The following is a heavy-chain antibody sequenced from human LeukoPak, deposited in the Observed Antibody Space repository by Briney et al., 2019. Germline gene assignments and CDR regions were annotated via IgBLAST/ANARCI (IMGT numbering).Heavy chain of an antibody. CDR3: ARSLGYYYYYMDV. V-gene: IGHV2-70*11. CDR2: IGWDDNK. Sequence: GSGPALVKPKQTLTLTCTFSGFSLSTSGTCVSWIRQPPGKALEWLARIGWDDNKYYSTSLKTRLTISKDTSKNQVVLTMTNMDPVDTATYFCARSLGYYYYYMDVWGKGTTVTVSS. CDR1: GFSLSTSGTC. J-gene: IGHJ6*03.